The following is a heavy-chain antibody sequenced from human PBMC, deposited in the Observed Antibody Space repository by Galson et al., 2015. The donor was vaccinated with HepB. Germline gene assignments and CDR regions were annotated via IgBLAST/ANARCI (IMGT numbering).Heavy chain of an antibody. D-gene: IGHD6-13*01. Sequence: SLRLSCAASGFTFSDYYMSWIRQAPGKGLEWVSYVSSSGSTIYYADSVKGRFTISRDNAKNSLYLQMNSLRAEDTAVYYCARDSPCIDSSSCPRATREDNWFDPWGQGTLVTVSS. V-gene: IGHV3-11*01. CDR1: GFTFSDYY. CDR3: ARDSPCIDSSSCPRATREDNWFDP. CDR2: VSSSGSTI. J-gene: IGHJ5*02.